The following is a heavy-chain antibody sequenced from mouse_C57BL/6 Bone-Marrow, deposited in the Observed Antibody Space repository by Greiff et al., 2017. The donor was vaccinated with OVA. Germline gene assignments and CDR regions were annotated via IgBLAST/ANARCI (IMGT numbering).Heavy chain of an antibody. CDR1: GYTFTSYW. V-gene: IGHV1-50*01. CDR3: ARSRVPEKYFDV. Sequence: VQLQQPGAELVKPGASVKLSCKASGYTFTSYWMQWVKQRPGQGLEWIGEIDPSDSYTNSNQKFKGKATLTVDTSSSTAYMQRSSLTSEDSAVYYCARSRVPEKYFDVWGTGTTVTVSS. J-gene: IGHJ1*03. CDR2: IDPSDSYT. D-gene: IGHD3-1*01.